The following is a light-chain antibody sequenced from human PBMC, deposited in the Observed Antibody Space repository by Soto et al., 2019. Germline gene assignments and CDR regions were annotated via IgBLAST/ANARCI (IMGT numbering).Light chain of an antibody. CDR1: QSVSSN. CDR3: QQYNNWPPWT. CDR2: GAS. J-gene: IGKJ1*01. Sequence: EIVMTQSPATLSVSPGERATLSCRASQSVSSNLAWYQQKPGQAPRLLIYGASTRATGIPARFSGSGSGTEVTLTISRLQSEDVAVYYCQQYNNWPPWTFGQGTKVEIK. V-gene: IGKV3-15*01.